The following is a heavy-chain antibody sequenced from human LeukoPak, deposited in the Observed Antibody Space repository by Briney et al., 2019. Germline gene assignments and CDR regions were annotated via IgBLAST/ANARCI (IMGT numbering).Heavy chain of an antibody. CDR3: ARGYSSSSWSLFDY. Sequence: GGSLRLSCAASGFTFNNAWMNWVRQAPGKGLEWVGRIKSRADGGATGYAAPVEGRFTVSRDESKSTLYLQMNSLRAEDTAVYYCARGYSSSSWSLFDYWGQGTLVTVSS. V-gene: IGHV3-15*01. J-gene: IGHJ4*02. D-gene: IGHD6-6*01. CDR1: GFTFNNAW. CDR2: IKSRADGGAT.